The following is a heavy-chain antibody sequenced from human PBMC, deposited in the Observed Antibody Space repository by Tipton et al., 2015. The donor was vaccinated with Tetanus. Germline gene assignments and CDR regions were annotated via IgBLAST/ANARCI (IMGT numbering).Heavy chain of an antibody. Sequence: TLSLTCTVSGGSISSSSYYWGWIRQPPGKGLEWIGSIYYSGSTYYNPSLKSRVTISVDTSKNQFSLKLSSVTAADTAVYYCARMSVAGTWELNYWGQGTLVTVSS. CDR1: GGSISSSSYY. D-gene: IGHD6-19*01. CDR2: IYYSGST. J-gene: IGHJ4*02. CDR3: ARMSVAGTWELNY. V-gene: IGHV4-39*01.